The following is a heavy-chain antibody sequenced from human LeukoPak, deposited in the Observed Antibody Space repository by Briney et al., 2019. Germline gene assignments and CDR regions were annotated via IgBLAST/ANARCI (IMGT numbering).Heavy chain of an antibody. CDR1: GGSISSYY. CDR3: ARVKSYSSSPKATNIDY. CDR2: IFYSGST. D-gene: IGHD6-13*01. J-gene: IGHJ4*02. V-gene: IGHV4-59*01. Sequence: PSETLSLTCTVSGGSISSYYWSWIRQPPGKGLEWIGYIFYSGSTNYNPSLKSRVTISVDTSKNQFSLKLSSVTAADTAVYYCARVKSYSSSPKATNIDYWGQETLVTVSS.